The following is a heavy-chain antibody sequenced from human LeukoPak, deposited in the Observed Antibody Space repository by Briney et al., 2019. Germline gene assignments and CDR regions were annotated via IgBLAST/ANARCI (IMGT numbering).Heavy chain of an antibody. CDR1: GGTFSSYA. J-gene: IGHJ6*03. Sequence: GASVKVSCKASGGTFSSYAISWVRQAPGQGLEWMGGIIPIFGTANYAQKFQGRVTITTDASTSTAYMELSSLRSEATAVYYCASGTTVTAIDYYYYYMDVWGKGTTVTVSS. CDR2: IIPIFGTA. CDR3: ASGTTVTAIDYYYYYMDV. D-gene: IGHD2-21*02. V-gene: IGHV1-69*05.